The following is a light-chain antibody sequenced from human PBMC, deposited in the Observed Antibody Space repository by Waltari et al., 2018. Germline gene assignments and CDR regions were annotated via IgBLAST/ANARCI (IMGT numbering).Light chain of an antibody. J-gene: IGKJ1*01. CDR1: ESVSRA. CDR3: QHYLRLPVT. CDR2: GAS. Sequence: EIVLTQSPGTLSLSVGERATVSCRASESVSRALAWYQQKPGQAPRLLIYGASTRATGIPDRFSGSGSGTDFSRTISRLEPDDFAVYYCQHYLRLPVTFGQGTTVEI. V-gene: IGKV3-20*01.